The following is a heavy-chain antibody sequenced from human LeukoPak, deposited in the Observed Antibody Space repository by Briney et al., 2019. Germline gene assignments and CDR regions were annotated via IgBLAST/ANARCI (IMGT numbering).Heavy chain of an antibody. V-gene: IGHV3-23*01. CDR3: AKVESSSSCFDY. CDR2: ISGSGGST. Sequence: VGSLRLSCAASGFTFSSYAMSWVRQAPGKGLEWVSAISGSGGSTYYADSVKGRFTISRDNSKNTLYLQMNSLRAEDTAVYYCAKVESSSSCFDYWGQGTLVTVSS. J-gene: IGHJ4*02. CDR1: GFTFSSYA. D-gene: IGHD6-6*01.